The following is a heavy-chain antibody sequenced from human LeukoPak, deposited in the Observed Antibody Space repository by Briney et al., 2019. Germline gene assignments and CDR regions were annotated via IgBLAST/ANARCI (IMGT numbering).Heavy chain of an antibody. CDR2: ISSSGSTI. Sequence: GGSLRLSCAASGFTFSDYYMSWIRQAPGKGLEWVSYISSSGSTIYYADSVKGRFTISRDNAKNSLYLQMNSLRAEDTAVYYCARASNYDFWSGYYTHPPGSYYYMDVWGKGTTVTVSS. CDR1: GFTFSDYY. V-gene: IGHV3-11*04. D-gene: IGHD3-3*01. J-gene: IGHJ6*03. CDR3: ARASNYDFWSGYYTHPPGSYYYMDV.